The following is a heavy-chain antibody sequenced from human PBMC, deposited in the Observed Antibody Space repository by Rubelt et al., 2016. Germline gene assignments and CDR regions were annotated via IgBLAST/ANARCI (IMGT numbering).Heavy chain of an antibody. V-gene: IGHV1-18*01. D-gene: IGHD6-19*01. CDR3: ARDQGNDAAGTDY. J-gene: IGHJ4*02. Sequence: QVQLVQSGAEVKKPGASVKVSCKASGYTFPSYGISWVRQAPGQGLEWMGWISAYNGNTNYAQKLQGRFTMTRDKSTRTADMELRSLRSDDTAVYYCARDQGNDAAGTDYWGQGTLVTVSS. CDR1: GYTFPSYG. CDR2: ISAYNGNT.